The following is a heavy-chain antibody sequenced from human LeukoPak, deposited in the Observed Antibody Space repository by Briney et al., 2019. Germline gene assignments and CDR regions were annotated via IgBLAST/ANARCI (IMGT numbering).Heavy chain of an antibody. CDR2: FDPEDGET. CDR1: GYTLTELS. CDR3: ATDLGDSGSHHDY. D-gene: IGHD1-26*01. V-gene: IGHV1-24*01. J-gene: IGHJ4*02. Sequence: GASLKVSCKVSGYTLTELSIHWVRQAPGKGLEWMGVFDPEDGETIYAQKFQGRVTMTEDTSTDTAYMELSSLRSEDTAVYYCATDLGDSGSHHDYWGQGTLVTVSS.